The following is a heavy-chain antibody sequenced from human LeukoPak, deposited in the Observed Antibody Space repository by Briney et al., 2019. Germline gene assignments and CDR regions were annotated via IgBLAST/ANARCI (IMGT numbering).Heavy chain of an antibody. CDR3: AKHGYSSGWYHY. J-gene: IGHJ4*02. V-gene: IGHV4-59*01. CDR2: IYYSGST. D-gene: IGHD6-19*01. CDR1: GGSISSYY. Sequence: PSETLSLTCTVSGGSISSYYWSWIRQPPGKGLEWIGYIYYSGSTNYNSSFKSRVTISIDTSKNQFSLRLSSVTAADTAVYYCAKHGYSSGWYHYWGQGTLVTVSS.